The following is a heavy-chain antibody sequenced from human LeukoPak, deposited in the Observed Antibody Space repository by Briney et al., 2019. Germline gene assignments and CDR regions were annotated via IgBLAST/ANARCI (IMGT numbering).Heavy chain of an antibody. V-gene: IGHV1-69*13. CDR3: ARDSIAARNFDY. CDR2: IIPIFGTA. J-gene: IGHJ4*02. Sequence: GASVKVSCKASGGTFSSYAISWARQAPGQGLEWMGGIIPIFGTANYAQKFQGRVTITADESTSTAYMELSSLRSEDTAVYYCARDSIAARNFDYWGQGTLVTVSS. CDR1: GGTFSSYA. D-gene: IGHD6-6*01.